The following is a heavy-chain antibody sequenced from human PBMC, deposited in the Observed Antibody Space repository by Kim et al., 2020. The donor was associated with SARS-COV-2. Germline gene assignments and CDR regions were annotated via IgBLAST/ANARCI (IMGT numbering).Heavy chain of an antibody. CDR2: FDPEDGET. D-gene: IGHD3-9*01. V-gene: IGHV1-24*01. CDR1: GYTLTELS. J-gene: IGHJ4*02. CDR3: ATEGNYDILTGYHY. Sequence: ASVKVSCKVSGYTLTELSMHWVRQAPGKGLEWMGGFDPEDGETIYAQKFQGRVAMTEDTSTDTAYMELSSLRSEDTAVYYCATEGNYDILTGYHYWGQGTLVTVSS.